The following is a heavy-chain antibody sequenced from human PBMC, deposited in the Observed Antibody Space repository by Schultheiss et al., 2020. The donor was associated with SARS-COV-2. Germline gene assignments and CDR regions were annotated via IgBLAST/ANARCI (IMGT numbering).Heavy chain of an antibody. CDR1: GFPLRNYA. Sequence: GGSLRLSCVVSGFPLRNYALHWVRQAPGKGLECVALISHDGSTDYYADSVKGRFTISRDNSRNTVSLQMNSLRVEDTAVYYCAREMGATDNWGQGTRVTVSS. V-gene: IGHV3-30*14. J-gene: IGHJ4*02. CDR2: ISHDGSTD. D-gene: IGHD1-26*01. CDR3: AREMGATDN.